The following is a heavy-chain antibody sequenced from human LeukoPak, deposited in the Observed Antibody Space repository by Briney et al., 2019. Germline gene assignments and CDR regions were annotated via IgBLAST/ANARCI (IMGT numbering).Heavy chain of an antibody. D-gene: IGHD6-19*01. CDR3: ARVPSSGWDIPSDAFDI. CDR2: ISAYNGNT. J-gene: IGHJ3*02. CDR1: GYTFASYG. Sequence: ASVKVSCKASGYTFASYGISWVRQAPGQGLEWMGWISAYNGNTNYAQKLQGRVTMTTDTSTSTAYMELRSLRSDDTAVYYCARVPSSGWDIPSDAFDIWGQGTMVSVSS. V-gene: IGHV1-18*01.